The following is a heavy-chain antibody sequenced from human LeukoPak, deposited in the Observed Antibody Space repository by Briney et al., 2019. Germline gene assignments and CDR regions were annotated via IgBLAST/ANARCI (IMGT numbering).Heavy chain of an antibody. V-gene: IGHV4-34*01. CDR1: GGSFSGYY. Sequence: SETLSLTCAVYGGSFSGYYWSWIRQPPGKGLEWIGEINHSGSTNYNPSLKSRVTMSVDTSKNQFPLKLSSVTAADTAVYYCARDNNYYGSGSYHDYWGQGTLVTVSS. CDR3: ARDNNYYGSGSYHDY. J-gene: IGHJ4*02. CDR2: INHSGST. D-gene: IGHD3-10*01.